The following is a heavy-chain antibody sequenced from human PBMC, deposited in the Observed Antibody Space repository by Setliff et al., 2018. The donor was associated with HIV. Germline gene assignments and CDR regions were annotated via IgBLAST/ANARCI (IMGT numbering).Heavy chain of an antibody. CDR2: IYHSGTT. J-gene: IGHJ6*03. CDR3: ARGRYRSRWYASDHYYIDV. D-gene: IGHD6-13*01. CDR1: GYSISSGYY. Sequence: SETLSLTCAVSGYSISSGYYWGWIRQPPGKGLEWVGSIYHSGTTYYNPSLKSRVTISVDTSKNRFSLKLRSVTAADTALYYCARGRYRSRWYASDHYYIDVWGKGTTVTVSS. V-gene: IGHV4-38-2*01.